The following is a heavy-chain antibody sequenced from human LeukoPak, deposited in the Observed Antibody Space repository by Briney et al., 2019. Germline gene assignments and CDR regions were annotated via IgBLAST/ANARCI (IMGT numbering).Heavy chain of an antibody. CDR1: GFTFSSYS. CDR3: ARGLTVSDAFDI. D-gene: IGHD4-17*01. V-gene: IGHV3-21*01. Sequence: GGSLRLSCAASGFTFSSYSMNWVRQAPGKGLEWVSSISSSSSYIYYADLVKGRFTISRDNAKNSLYLQMNSLSAEDTAVYYCARGLTVSDAFDIWGQGTMVTVSS. CDR2: ISSSSSYI. J-gene: IGHJ3*02.